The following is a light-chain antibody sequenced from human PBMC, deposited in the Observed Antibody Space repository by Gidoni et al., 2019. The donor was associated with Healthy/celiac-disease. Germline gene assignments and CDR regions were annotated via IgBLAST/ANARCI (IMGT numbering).Light chain of an antibody. CDR1: SSNIGNNY. CDR2: DNN. CDR3: GTWDSSLSAVV. Sequence: QSVLTQPPSVSAAPGQQVTITCSGSSSNIGNNYVSWYQQLPGTAHKLLIYDNNKRPSGIPDRFSGSKSGTSATLGITGLQTGDEADYYCGTWDSSLSAVVFGGGTKLTVL. V-gene: IGLV1-51*01. J-gene: IGLJ2*01.